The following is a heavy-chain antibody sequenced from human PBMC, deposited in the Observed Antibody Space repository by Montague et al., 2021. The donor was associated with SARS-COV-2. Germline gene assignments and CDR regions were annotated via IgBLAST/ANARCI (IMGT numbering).Heavy chain of an antibody. D-gene: IGHD3-22*01. CDR2: MNSDGTSR. Sequence: SLRLSCAASGFTFSSYWIHWVRQAPGKGLVWVSYMNSDGTSRGYADSVRGRSTISRDNAKNTLYLQMSSLRAEDTAVYYCAKGGYFRFDAFDLWGQGIMVTVSS. CDR1: GFTFSSYW. CDR3: AKGGYFRFDAFDL. J-gene: IGHJ3*01. V-gene: IGHV3-74*01.